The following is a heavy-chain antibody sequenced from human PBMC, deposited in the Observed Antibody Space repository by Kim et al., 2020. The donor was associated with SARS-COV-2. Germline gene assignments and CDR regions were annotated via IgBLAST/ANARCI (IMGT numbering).Heavy chain of an antibody. CDR1: GGTFSSYA. CDR2: IIPIFGTA. Sequence: SVKVSCKASGGTFSSYAISWVRQAPGQGLEWMGGIIPIFGTANYAQKFQGRVTITADEATSTAYMELSSLRSEDTAVYYCARGYRRDGYNAYYFDYWGQGTLVTVSS. CDR3: ARGYRRDGYNAYYFDY. V-gene: IGHV1-69*13. J-gene: IGHJ4*02. D-gene: IGHD5-12*01.